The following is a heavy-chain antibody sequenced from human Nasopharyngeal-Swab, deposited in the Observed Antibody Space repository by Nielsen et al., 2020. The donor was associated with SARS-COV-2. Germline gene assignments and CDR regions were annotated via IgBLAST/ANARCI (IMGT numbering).Heavy chain of an antibody. CDR2: ISSSGGTI. CDR3: AREVPYSGHDDAFDI. CDR1: GFTFSDYY. V-gene: IGHV3-11*04. D-gene: IGHD5-12*01. J-gene: IGHJ3*02. Sequence: GGSLRLSCAASGFTFSDYYMSWIRQAPGKGLEWVSYISSSGGTIYYADSVKGRFTISRDNAKNSLYLQMNSLRAEDTAVYYCAREVPYSGHDDAFDIWGQGTMVTVSA.